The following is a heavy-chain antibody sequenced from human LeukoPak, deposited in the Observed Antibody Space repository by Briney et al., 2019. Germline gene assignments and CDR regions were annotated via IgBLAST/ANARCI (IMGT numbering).Heavy chain of an antibody. CDR3: AILTGTTVY. CDR2: IKEDGSEI. Sequence: GGSLRLSCAASGFTFSNYWMNWVRQAPGKGPEWVTNIKEDGSEIYYVDSVKGQFTISRDNVKNSLYLQMNSLRAEDTAVYYCAILTGTTVYWGQGTLVTVSS. J-gene: IGHJ4*02. CDR1: GFTFSNYW. V-gene: IGHV3-7*03. D-gene: IGHD1-7*01.